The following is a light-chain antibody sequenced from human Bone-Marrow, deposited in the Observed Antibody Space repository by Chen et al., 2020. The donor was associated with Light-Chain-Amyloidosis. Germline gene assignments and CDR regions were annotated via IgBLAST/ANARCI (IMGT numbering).Light chain of an antibody. CDR2: EVT. J-gene: IGLJ1*01. Sequence: QSALTQPASVSGSPGQSITLSCTETISDVGVDKNVSWYQQHPDKAPKLMIYEVTNRPSWVPDRFSGSKSDNTASLTISGLQTEDEADYFCSSYTITNTLVFGSGTRVTVL. V-gene: IGLV2-14*01. CDR1: ISDVGVDKN. CDR3: SSYTITNTLV.